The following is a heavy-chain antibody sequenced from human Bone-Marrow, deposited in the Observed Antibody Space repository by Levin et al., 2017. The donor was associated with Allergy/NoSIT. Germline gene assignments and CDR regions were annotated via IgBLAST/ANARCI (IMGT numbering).Heavy chain of an antibody. CDR2: MFYTGST. CDR3: AREGYCSSTRCYGGAFDL. CDR1: GDSITTSY. V-gene: IGHV4-59*01. Sequence: PSETLSLTCNVFGDSITTSYWSWIRQPPGKGLEWIGDMFYTGSTNYNPSLKSRVTISIDTSKNQFSLKLISVTAADTAVYYCAREGYCSSTRCYGGAFDLWGQGTMVTVSS. J-gene: IGHJ3*01. D-gene: IGHD2-2*01.